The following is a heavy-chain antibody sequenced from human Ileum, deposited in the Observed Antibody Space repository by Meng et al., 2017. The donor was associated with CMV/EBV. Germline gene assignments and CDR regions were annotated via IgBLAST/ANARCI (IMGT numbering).Heavy chain of an antibody. CDR3: ADPPAGL. D-gene: IGHD3-16*01. CDR2: IFHSGAS. V-gene: IGHV4-4*02. Sequence: QMQLQESGPVLVRPSGTLSLTWVVSGGSLIGTNWWNWVRQPPGGGLEWIGEIFHSGASNYNPSLKSRATISIDNSKNQFSLRLTSVTVADTAVYFCADPPAGLWGQGVLVTVSS. CDR1: GGSLIGTNW. J-gene: IGHJ4*02.